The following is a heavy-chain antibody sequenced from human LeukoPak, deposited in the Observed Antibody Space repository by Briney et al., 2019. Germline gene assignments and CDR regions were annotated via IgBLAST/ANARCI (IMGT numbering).Heavy chain of an antibody. D-gene: IGHD1-26*01. CDR2: INHSGST. Sequence: KASETLSLTCAVYGGSFSGYYWTWIRQPPGKGLEWIGEINHSGSTNYNPSLKSRVTISVDTSKNQFSLKLSSATAADTAVYYCARVRATGAFDIWGQGTMVTVSS. CDR3: ARVRATGAFDI. CDR1: GGSFSGYY. J-gene: IGHJ3*02. V-gene: IGHV4-34*01.